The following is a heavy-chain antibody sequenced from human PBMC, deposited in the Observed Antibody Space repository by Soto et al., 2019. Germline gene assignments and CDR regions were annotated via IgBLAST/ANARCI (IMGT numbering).Heavy chain of an antibody. CDR1: GFTFSSYW. CDR2: INSDGSST. Sequence: EVQLVESGGGLVQPGGSLRLSCAASGFTFSSYWMHWVSHAPGKGLVWVSRINSDGSSTSYADSVKGRFTISRDNAKNTLYLQMNSLRAEDTAVYYCVRTSLVVAAATREDYWGQGTLVTVSS. CDR3: VRTSLVVAAATREDY. D-gene: IGHD2-15*01. J-gene: IGHJ4*02. V-gene: IGHV3-74*01.